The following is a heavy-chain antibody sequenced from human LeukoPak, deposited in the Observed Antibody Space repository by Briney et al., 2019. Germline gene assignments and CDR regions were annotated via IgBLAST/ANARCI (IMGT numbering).Heavy chain of an antibody. CDR3: ASIHHHVYYDFWSGYYTDRNYFDY. J-gene: IGHJ4*02. V-gene: IGHV7-4-1*02. CDR2: INTNTGNT. CDR1: GYTFTSYA. Sequence: GASVKVSCKASGYTFTSYAMNWVRQAPGQGLEWRGWINTNTGNTTYAQGFTGRFVFSLDTSVSTAYLQISSLKAEDTAVYYCASIHHHVYYDFWSGYYTDRNYFDYWGQGTLVTVSS. D-gene: IGHD3-3*01.